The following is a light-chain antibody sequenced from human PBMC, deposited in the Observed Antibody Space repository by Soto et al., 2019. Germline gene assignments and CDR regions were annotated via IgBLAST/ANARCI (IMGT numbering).Light chain of an antibody. Sequence: SYELTQPPSVSVSPGQTASITCSGDKLGDKYACWYQQKPGQSPVLVIYQDSKRPSGIPERFSGSNSGNTATLTISGTQDMDADDYYCQAWDSSTAVFGGGTKLTVL. CDR2: QDS. V-gene: IGLV3-1*01. CDR1: KLGDKY. CDR3: QAWDSSTAV. J-gene: IGLJ2*01.